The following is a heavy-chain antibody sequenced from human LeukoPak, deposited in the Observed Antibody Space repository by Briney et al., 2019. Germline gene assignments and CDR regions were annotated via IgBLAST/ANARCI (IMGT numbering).Heavy chain of an antibody. CDR1: GFTFDDYA. Sequence: GGSLRLSCVASGFTFDDYAMHWVRQAPGKGLEWASYISSSGSTMYYADSVKGRFTISRDNARNSLYLQMNSLRAEDTAMYFCARDSNPYCSGGSCTAFDIWGQGTMVTVSS. D-gene: IGHD2-15*01. CDR3: ARDSNPYCSGGSCTAFDI. V-gene: IGHV3-48*03. CDR2: ISSSGSTM. J-gene: IGHJ3*02.